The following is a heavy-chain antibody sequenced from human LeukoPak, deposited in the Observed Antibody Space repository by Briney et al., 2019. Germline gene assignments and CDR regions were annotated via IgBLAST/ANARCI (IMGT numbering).Heavy chain of an antibody. CDR2: ISAGSRGL. CDR3: AKSRAVTPIHYMDV. D-gene: IGHD4-17*01. V-gene: IGHV3-48*01. CDR1: GFTFSSYS. J-gene: IGHJ6*03. Sequence: GGSLRLSCAASGFTFSSYSMTWVRQAPGKGLEWISHISAGSRGLYYADSVKGRFTISRDNSKNTLYLQMNSLRAEDTAVYYCAKSRAVTPIHYMDVWGKGTTVTVSS.